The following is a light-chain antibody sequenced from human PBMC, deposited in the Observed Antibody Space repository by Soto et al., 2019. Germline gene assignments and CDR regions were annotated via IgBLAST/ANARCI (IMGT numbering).Light chain of an antibody. J-gene: IGLJ1*01. CDR2: GVT. CDR3: SSCTSASTRLYL. Sequence: QSALTQPASVSGSPGQSITISCTGTSSDVGGYNYVSWYQQHPGIAPKLLIYGVTDRPSGVSTRFSGSKSRNTASLTISGLQAEDEGDDHCSSCTSASTRLYLFGTGTKVTVL. V-gene: IGLV2-14*01. CDR1: SSDVGGYNY.